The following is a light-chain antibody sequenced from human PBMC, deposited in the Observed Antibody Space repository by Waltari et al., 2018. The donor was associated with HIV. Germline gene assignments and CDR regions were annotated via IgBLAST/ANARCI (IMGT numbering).Light chain of an antibody. CDR2: DVT. CDR1: SSDVGAYNY. Sequence: QSALTQPPSASGSPGQSVTISCTGTSSDVGAYNYVSWFQQHPGKAPKLMIYDVTKRPSGVPDRCSGAKSGNTASLTVAGLQAEDEADYYCAAHAGSKDVVGGGTRLTV. J-gene: IGLJ2*01. V-gene: IGLV2-8*01. CDR3: AAHAGSKDV.